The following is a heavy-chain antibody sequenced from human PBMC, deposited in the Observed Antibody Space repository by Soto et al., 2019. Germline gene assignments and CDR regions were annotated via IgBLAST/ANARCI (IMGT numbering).Heavy chain of an antibody. V-gene: IGHV1-69*13. D-gene: IGHD6-19*01. Sequence: SVKVTCKASGGTLSSYAISWVRQAPGQGLEWMGGIIPIFGTANYAQKFPGRVTITADESTSTAYMELSSLRASDTAMYYWARSTIGEAGPFGYWGQGTLVTVSS. CDR3: ARSTIGEAGPFGY. J-gene: IGHJ4*02. CDR2: IIPIFGTA. CDR1: GGTLSSYA.